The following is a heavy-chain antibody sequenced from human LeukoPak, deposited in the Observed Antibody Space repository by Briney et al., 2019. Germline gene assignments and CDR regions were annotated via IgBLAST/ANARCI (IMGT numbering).Heavy chain of an antibody. CDR1: GFTFSNYT. V-gene: IGHV3-23*01. D-gene: IGHD6-19*01. J-gene: IGHJ5*01. CDR2: ISGGASGDST. Sequence: GAFLRFSSGASGFTFSNYTMSLVHMAPGKVLKWVTSISGGASGDSTHYADSVKGRFTISRDNSKNTLHLKMYSLRVEDTALYYCVKDAPRAYISDLYEGDWFDSWGQGTLVTVSS. CDR3: VKDAPRAYISDLYEGDWFDS.